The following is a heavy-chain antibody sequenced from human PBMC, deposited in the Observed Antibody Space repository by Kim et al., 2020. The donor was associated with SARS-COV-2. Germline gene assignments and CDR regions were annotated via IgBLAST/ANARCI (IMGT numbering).Heavy chain of an antibody. J-gene: IGHJ6*02. D-gene: IGHD6-19*01. Sequence: GGSLRLSCAASGFTFSSYGMHWVRQAPGKGLEWVAVISYDGSNKYYADSVKGRFTISRDNSKNTLYLQMNSLRAEDTAVYYCAKDHLRRQWLAHGMDVWGPGTTVTVSS. V-gene: IGHV3-30*18. CDR1: GFTFSSYG. CDR2: ISYDGSNK. CDR3: AKDHLRRQWLAHGMDV.